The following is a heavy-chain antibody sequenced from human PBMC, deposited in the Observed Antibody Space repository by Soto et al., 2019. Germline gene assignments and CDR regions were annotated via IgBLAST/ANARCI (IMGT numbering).Heavy chain of an antibody. D-gene: IGHD3-10*01. Sequence: GGSLRLSCLASGFTFSDYARTWVRHVPGRGLEWVASLDGAGGSTYYADSVRGRFTISRDNSQNTLFLQMKRLTVDDTAIYYCAAPRDEYGSGVSWFTYGMDIWGQGTTVTVSS. J-gene: IGHJ6*02. V-gene: IGHV3-23*01. CDR1: GFTFSDYA. CDR3: AAPRDEYGSGVSWFTYGMDI. CDR2: LDGAGGST.